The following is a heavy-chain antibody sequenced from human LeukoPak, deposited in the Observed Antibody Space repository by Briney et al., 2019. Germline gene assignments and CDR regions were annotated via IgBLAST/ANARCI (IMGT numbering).Heavy chain of an antibody. CDR1: GFTFGSYS. Sequence: GGSLRLSCAGSGFTFGSYSMNWVRQAPGKGLEWVSSISSSSGYINYADSVKGRFTISRDNAKNSLFLQMNGLRVEDTAVYFCVREGTGVLRYLAYWGQGSLVTVSS. V-gene: IGHV3-21*06. D-gene: IGHD3-9*01. CDR3: VREGTGVLRYLAY. CDR2: ISSSSGYI. J-gene: IGHJ4*02.